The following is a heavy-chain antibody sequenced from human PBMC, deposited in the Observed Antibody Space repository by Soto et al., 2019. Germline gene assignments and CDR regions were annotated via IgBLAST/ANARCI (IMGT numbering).Heavy chain of an antibody. J-gene: IGHJ5*02. CDR2: MNPNSGNT. V-gene: IGHV1-8*01. CDR1: GYTFTSYD. D-gene: IGHD3-10*01. CDR3: AGNQGVTPNWFDP. Sequence: QVPLVQSGAEVKKPGAPVKVSCKASGYTFTSYDINWVRQATGQGLEWMGWMNPNSGNTGYAQKFQGRVTMTRNTSISTAYMELSSLRSADTAVYYCAGNQGVTPNWFDPWGQGTLVTVSS.